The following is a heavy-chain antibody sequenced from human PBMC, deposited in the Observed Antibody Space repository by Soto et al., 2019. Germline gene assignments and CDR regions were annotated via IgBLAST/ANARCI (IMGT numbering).Heavy chain of an antibody. CDR1: GFTFSRHA. CDR3: VRSRSGAVADSFDL. CDR2: VSKDGSVK. D-gene: IGHD3-10*01. V-gene: IGHV3-30-3*01. Sequence: GGSLRLSCEGSGFTFSRHALHWVRQAPGKGLEWVAVVSKDGSVKYWIESVKGRFTLSRDNSKNTVYLEMNSLRPEDTGVYYCVRSRSGAVADSFDLWGQGPLVTVSS. J-gene: IGHJ4*02.